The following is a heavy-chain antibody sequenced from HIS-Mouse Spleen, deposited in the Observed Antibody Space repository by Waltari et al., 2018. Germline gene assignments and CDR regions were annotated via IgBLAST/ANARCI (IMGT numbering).Heavy chain of an antibody. J-gene: IGHJ4*02. Sequence: QVQLVQSGAEVKKPGASVKVSCKASGYTFTSYSSNWVRQATGQGLTWMGGMNPNSGNTGYAQKFQGRVTMTRNTSISTAYMELSSLRSEDTAVYYCARGHDYSNYFDYWGQGTLVTVSS. CDR3: ARGHDYSNYFDY. V-gene: IGHV1-8*01. CDR1: GYTFTSYS. D-gene: IGHD4-4*01. CDR2: MNPNSGNT.